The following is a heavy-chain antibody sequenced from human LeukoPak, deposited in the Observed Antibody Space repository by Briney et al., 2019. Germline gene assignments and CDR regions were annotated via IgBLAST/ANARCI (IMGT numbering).Heavy chain of an antibody. V-gene: IGHV4-59*01. CDR1: GGSISSYH. D-gene: IGHD6-13*01. CDR3: ARVSYSSSWYYFDY. J-gene: IGHJ4*02. CDR2: IYYSGST. Sequence: SETLPLTCTVSGGSISSYHWSWIRQPPGKGLEWIGYIYYSGSTNYNPSLKSRVTISVDTSKNQFSLKLSSVTAADTAVYYCARVSYSSSWYYFDYWGQGTLVTVSS.